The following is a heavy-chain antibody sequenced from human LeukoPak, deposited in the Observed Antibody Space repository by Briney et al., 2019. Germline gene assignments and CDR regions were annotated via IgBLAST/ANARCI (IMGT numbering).Heavy chain of an antibody. CDR1: NYSLSGGYY. V-gene: IGHV4-38-2*02. D-gene: IGHD1/OR15-1a*01. CDR3: ARGTGFDP. CDR2: VYHSGTT. J-gene: IGHJ5*02. Sequence: SETLSLTCTVSNYSLSGGYYWGWIRQPPGKGLEWIGDVYHSGTTNYNPSLKSRVAISVDTSKNQFSLRLSSVTAADTAVYYCARGTGFDPWGQGTLVTVSS.